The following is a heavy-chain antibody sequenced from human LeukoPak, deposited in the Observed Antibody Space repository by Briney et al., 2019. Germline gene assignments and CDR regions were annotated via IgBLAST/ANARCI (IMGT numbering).Heavy chain of an antibody. Sequence: SETLSLTCTVSGGSISSTSYYWGWIRQPPGKGLEWIGTMYDSGTTYYNPSLKSRVTMSVDTSKNQFSFKLSSVTAADTAVYFCARYYYGGRGYFYWGQGTLVTVSS. D-gene: IGHD3-22*01. CDR1: GGSISSTSYY. CDR3: ARYYYGGRGYFY. CDR2: MYDSGTT. V-gene: IGHV4-39*01. J-gene: IGHJ4*01.